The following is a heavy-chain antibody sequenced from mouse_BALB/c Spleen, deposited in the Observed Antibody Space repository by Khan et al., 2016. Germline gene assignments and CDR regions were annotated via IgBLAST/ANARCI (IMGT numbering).Heavy chain of an antibody. Sequence: VQLKQSGAELVTPGASVKLSCTASGFNIKDTYMHWVTQRPEQGLEWIGRIDPANGTTKNDPKFQGKATITADTSSNTVYLHHSSLTSEDTAVYDCARGGNSVELGNGGQGTLVTVSA. CDR3: ARGGNSVELGN. V-gene: IGHV14-3*02. CDR1: GFNIKDTY. D-gene: IGHD2-1*01. CDR2: IDPANGTT. J-gene: IGHJ3*01.